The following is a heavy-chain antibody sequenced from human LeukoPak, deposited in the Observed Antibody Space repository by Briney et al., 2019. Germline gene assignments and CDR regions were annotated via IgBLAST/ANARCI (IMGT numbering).Heavy chain of an antibody. J-gene: IGHJ4*02. D-gene: IGHD6-19*01. CDR1: GYSFTHYW. CDR2: TYSGDSDT. CDR3: ARRRAVAGTYYFDY. V-gene: IGHV5-51*01. Sequence: GESLKISCQGFGYSFTHYWIGWVRQMPGKGLEWMGITYSGDSDTRYSPSFQGQVTISVDRSISTAYLQWSSLKASDTALYYCARRRAVAGTYYFDYWGQGTLVTVSS.